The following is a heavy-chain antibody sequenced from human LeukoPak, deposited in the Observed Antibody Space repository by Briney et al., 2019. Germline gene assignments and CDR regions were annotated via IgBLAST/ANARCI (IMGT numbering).Heavy chain of an antibody. CDR3: ARTYYYGSGSYYTTNLIYYMDV. D-gene: IGHD3-10*01. V-gene: IGHV4-34*01. CDR1: GGSFSGYY. J-gene: IGHJ6*03. CDR2: INHSGST. Sequence: SETLSLTCAVYGGSFSGYYWSWIRQPPGKGLEWIGEINHSGSTNYNPSLKSRVTISVDTSKNQFSLKLSSVTAADTAVYYCARTYYYGSGSYYTTNLIYYMDVWGKGTTVTVSS.